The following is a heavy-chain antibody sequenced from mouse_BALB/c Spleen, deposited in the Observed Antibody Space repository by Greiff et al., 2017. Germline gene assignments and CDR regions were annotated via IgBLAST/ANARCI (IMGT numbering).Heavy chain of an antibody. J-gene: IGHJ2*01. CDR3: ARGGTITTATKAFFDY. V-gene: IGHV1S135*01. CDR2: IDPFNGGT. Sequence: VQLQQSGPELMKPGASVKISCKASGYSFTSYYMHWVKQSHGKSLEWIGYIDPFNGGTSYNQKFKGKATLTVDKSSSTAYMHLSSLTSEDSAVYYCARGGTITTATKAFFDYWGQGTTLTVSS. CDR1: GYSFTSYY. D-gene: IGHD1-2*01.